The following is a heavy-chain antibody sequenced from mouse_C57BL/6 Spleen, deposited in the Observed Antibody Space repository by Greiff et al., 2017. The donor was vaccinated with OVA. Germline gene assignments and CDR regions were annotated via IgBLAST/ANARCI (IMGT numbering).Heavy chain of an antibody. CDR2: IYPGDGDT. CDR3: SRSHYYGSSHWYFDV. Sequence: VQLVESGAELVKPGASVKISCKASGYAFSSYWMNWVKQRPGKGLEWIGQIYPGDGDTNYNGKFKGKATLTADKSSSTAYMQLSSLTSEDSAVYVCSRSHYYGSSHWYFDVWGTGTTVTVSS. D-gene: IGHD1-1*01. V-gene: IGHV1-80*01. CDR1: GYAFSSYW. J-gene: IGHJ1*03.